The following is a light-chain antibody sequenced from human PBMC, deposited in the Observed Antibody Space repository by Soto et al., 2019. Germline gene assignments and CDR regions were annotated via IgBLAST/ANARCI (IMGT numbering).Light chain of an antibody. CDR3: QQRYNWPIT. Sequence: ENVLTQSPGTLSLSPGERSTLFCRASQSVSSSSLAWYQQKPGQAPRLLMYGASSRATGIPDRFSGSGSGTDFTLTISSLEPEDFSVYYCQQRYNWPITFGQGTRLEIK. J-gene: IGKJ5*01. CDR1: QSVSSSS. CDR2: GAS. V-gene: IGKV3D-20*02.